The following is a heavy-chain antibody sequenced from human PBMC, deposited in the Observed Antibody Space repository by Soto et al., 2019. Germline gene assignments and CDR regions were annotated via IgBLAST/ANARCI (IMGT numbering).Heavy chain of an antibody. CDR1: GITFGSRA. J-gene: IGHJ4*02. CDR2: IYAGGTT. D-gene: IGHD4-17*01. Sequence: EVQLLDSGGDLVQPGESLRLSCVASGITFGSRAMSWVRQVPGEGLEWVSVIYAGGTTYYADSVKGRFTISRDNFKNTLDLQMNSLRVEDTAVYYCTRGLPRGDRDYWGQGTLVTVSS. CDR3: TRGLPRGDRDY. V-gene: IGHV3-66*01.